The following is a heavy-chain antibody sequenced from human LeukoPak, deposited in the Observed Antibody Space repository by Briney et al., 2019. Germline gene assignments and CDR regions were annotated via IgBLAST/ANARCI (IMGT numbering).Heavy chain of an antibody. CDR3: ASFNFGSGSHDH. Sequence: GGSLRLSCAASGLSFSTYWMSWVRQAPGKGLEWVANIKRDGSETYYVDSVKGRFTISRDNAKKSLYLQMNSLRAEDTAVFYCASFNFGSGSHDHWGQGTLVTVSS. CDR2: IKRDGSET. CDR1: GLSFSTYW. J-gene: IGHJ4*02. D-gene: IGHD3-10*01. V-gene: IGHV3-7*02.